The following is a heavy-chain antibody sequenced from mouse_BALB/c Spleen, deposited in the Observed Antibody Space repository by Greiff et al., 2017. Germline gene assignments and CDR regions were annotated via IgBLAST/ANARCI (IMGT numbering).Heavy chain of an antibody. V-gene: IGHV7-3*02. Sequence: EVHLVESGGGLVQPGGSLRLSCATSGFTFPDYYISWVRQPPGKALEWLGFLRNKANGYTTEYSASVKGRFTISRDNSQSILYLQMNTLRAEDSATYYCAREDYGRQFDYWGQGTTLTVSS. J-gene: IGHJ2*01. D-gene: IGHD1-1*01. CDR2: LRNKANGYTT. CDR3: AREDYGRQFDY. CDR1: GFTFPDYY.